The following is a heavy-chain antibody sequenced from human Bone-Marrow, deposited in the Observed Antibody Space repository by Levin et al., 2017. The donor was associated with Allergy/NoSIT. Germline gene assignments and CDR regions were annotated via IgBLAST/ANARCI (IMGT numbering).Heavy chain of an antibody. D-gene: IGHD2-15*01. CDR2: INPNSGNT. CDR1: GYTFTSYN. Sequence: VASLKVSCKTSGYTFTSYNVYWVRQATGQGLEWMGYINPNSGNTAYARKFQGRVTMTRNSSITTAYMELSSLRSEDTAKSYCARGDCYSGSCYGPDWFDPWGQGTQVTASS. CDR3: ARGDCYSGSCYGPDWFDP. V-gene: IGHV1-8*01. J-gene: IGHJ5*02.